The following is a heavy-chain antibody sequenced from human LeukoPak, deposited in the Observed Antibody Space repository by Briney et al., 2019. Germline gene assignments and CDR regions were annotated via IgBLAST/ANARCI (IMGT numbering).Heavy chain of an antibody. Sequence: PSETLSLTCAVYGGSFSGYYWSWIRQPPGKGLEWIGEITHSGSTNYNPSLKSRVTISVDTSKNQFSLKLSSVTAADTAVYYCAMGGWDSSGYYTDYWGQGTLVTVSS. J-gene: IGHJ4*02. CDR3: AMGGWDSSGYYTDY. D-gene: IGHD3-22*01. CDR2: ITHSGST. CDR1: GGSFSGYY. V-gene: IGHV4-34*01.